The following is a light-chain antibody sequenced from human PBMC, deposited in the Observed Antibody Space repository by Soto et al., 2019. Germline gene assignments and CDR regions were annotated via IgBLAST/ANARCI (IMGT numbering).Light chain of an antibody. Sequence: EIVLTQSPGTLSLSPGERATLSCRASQSVSSSYLAWYQQKPGQAPRLLIYGASSRATGIPDRFSGSASGTDFTLTISRLEPEDFAVYYCQQYGSSHGYTFGQGTKLEIK. CDR1: QSVSSSY. CDR3: QQYGSSHGYT. V-gene: IGKV3-20*01. J-gene: IGKJ2*01. CDR2: GAS.